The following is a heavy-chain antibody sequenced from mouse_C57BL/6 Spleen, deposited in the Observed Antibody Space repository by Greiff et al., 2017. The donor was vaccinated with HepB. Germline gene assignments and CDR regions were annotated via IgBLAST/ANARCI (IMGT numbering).Heavy chain of an antibody. CDR2: IDPETGGT. J-gene: IGHJ3*01. CDR3: TNYYDYDEGTWAY. CDR1: GYTFTDYE. V-gene: IGHV1-15*01. D-gene: IGHD2-4*01. Sequence: QVQLQQSGAELVRPGASVTLSCKASGYTFTDYEMHWVKQTPVHGLEWIGAIDPETGGTAYNQKFKGKAILTADKSSSTAYMELRSLTSEDSAVYYCTNYYDYDEGTWAYWGQGTLVTVSA.